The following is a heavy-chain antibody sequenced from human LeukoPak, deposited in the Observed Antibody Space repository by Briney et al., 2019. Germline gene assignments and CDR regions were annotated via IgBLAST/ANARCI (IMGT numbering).Heavy chain of an antibody. CDR1: GFTFDDYA. CDR3: AKDPERWLQLRLGFSD. D-gene: IGHD5-24*01. CDR2: ISWNSGSI. J-gene: IGHJ4*02. V-gene: IGHV3-9*01. Sequence: GGSLRLSCAASGFTFDDYAMHWVRQAPGKGLEWVSGISWNSGSIGYADSVKGRFTISRDNAKNTLYLQMNSLRAEDTAVYYCAKDPERWLQLRLGFSDWGQGTLVTVSS.